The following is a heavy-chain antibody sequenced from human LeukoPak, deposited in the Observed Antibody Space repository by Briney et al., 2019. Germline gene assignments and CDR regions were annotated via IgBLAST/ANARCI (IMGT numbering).Heavy chain of an antibody. CDR1: GYTFTGYY. J-gene: IGHJ6*03. D-gene: IGHD3-10*01. Sequence: ASVKVSCKASGYTFTGYYMHWVRQAPGQGLEWMGWINPNSGGTNYAQKFQGRVTMTRDTSISTAYMELSRLRSDDTAVYYCARVIADKKLWFGELLTYYYMDVWGKGTTVTISS. CDR2: INPNSGGT. CDR3: ARVIADKKLWFGELLTYYYMDV. V-gene: IGHV1-2*02.